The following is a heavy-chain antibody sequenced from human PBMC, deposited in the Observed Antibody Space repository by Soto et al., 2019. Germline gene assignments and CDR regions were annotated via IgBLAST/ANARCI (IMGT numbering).Heavy chain of an antibody. V-gene: IGHV3-33*01. CDR1: GFTFSSHG. CDR3: ARDLTHYYATTGY. Sequence: GGSLSLSCAASGFTFSSHGMHWVRQAPGKGLEWVAVIWYDGSNKYYADSVKGRFTISRDNSKNTLYLQMNSLRAEDTAVYYCARDLTHYYATTGYWGQGTLVTVSS. CDR2: IWYDGSNK. J-gene: IGHJ4*02. D-gene: IGHD3-10*01.